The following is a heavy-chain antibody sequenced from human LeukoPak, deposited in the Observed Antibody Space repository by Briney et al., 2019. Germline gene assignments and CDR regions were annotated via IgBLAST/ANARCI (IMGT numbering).Heavy chain of an antibody. CDR1: GGSISSYY. CDR2: IYYSGSA. J-gene: IGHJ3*02. D-gene: IGHD7-27*01. Sequence: TSETLSLTCTVSGGSISSYYWSWIRQPPGKGLEWIGYIYYSGSANYNPSLKSRVTISLDTSKNQFSLRLSSLTAADTAVYYCARDRLSLGAFDIWGQGTMVTVSS. V-gene: IGHV4-59*12. CDR3: ARDRLSLGAFDI.